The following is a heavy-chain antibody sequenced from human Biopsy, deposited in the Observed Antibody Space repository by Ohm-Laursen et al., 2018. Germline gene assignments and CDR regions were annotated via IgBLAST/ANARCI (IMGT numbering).Heavy chain of an antibody. Sequence: PTQTLLCTFSFSRLSLHPRGMCVSWIRQAPGKALDWLARGVWVEYKDYSAPLQTKLSISKDTSNDQVVLTVNNVDPADTATYYCARTPILIVSAGLVYRHRRHLQGMDVWGQGIAVTVS. CDR2: GVWVEYK. V-gene: IGHV2-70*11. J-gene: IGHJ6*02. D-gene: IGHD6-13*01. CDR1: RLSLHPRGMC. CDR3: ARTPILIVSAGLVYRHRRHLQGMDV.